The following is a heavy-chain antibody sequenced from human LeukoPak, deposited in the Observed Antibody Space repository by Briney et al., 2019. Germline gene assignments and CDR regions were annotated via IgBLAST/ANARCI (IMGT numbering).Heavy chain of an antibody. CDR3: ARGVYAFDV. CDR1: GFTVSSNY. D-gene: IGHD2-8*01. V-gene: IGHV3-7*01. J-gene: IGHJ3*01. CDR2: MSQDGIEI. Sequence: GGSLRLSCAASGFTVSSNYMSWVRQAPGKGLEWVAYMSQDGIEIYYVDSVKGRFTISRDNAKSLLYLQMNSLRAEDTAVYYCARGVYAFDVWGQGTLITVSS.